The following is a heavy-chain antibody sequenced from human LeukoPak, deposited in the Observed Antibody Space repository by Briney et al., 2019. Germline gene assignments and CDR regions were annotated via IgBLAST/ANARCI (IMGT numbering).Heavy chain of an antibody. CDR1: GGTFSSYA. CDR2: IIPIFGTA. J-gene: IGHJ4*02. D-gene: IGHD3-22*01. Sequence: WASVKVSCKASGGTFSSYAISWVRQAPGQGLEWMGGIIPIFGTANYAQKFQGRVTITADESTSTAYMELSSLRSEDTAVYYCARHSGYHSTMYLDYWGQGTLVTVSS. CDR3: ARHSGYHSTMYLDY. V-gene: IGHV1-69*13.